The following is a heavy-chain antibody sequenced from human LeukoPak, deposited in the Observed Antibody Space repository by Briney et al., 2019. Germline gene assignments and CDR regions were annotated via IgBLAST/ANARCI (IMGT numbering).Heavy chain of an antibody. V-gene: IGHV3-21*01. CDR3: AREEAMDV. J-gene: IGHJ6*03. Sequence: PGGSLRLSCAASGFTFDDYGMSWVRQAPGKGLEWVSSITSSSSYIYYADSVKGRFTISRDNAKNSLYLQMNNLRAEDTAVYYCAREEAMDVWGKGTTVTVSS. CDR1: GFTFDDYG. CDR2: ITSSSSYI.